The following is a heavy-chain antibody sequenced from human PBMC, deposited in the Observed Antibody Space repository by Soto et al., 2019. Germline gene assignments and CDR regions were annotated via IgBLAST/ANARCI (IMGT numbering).Heavy chain of an antibody. D-gene: IGHD4-17*01. CDR2: ISGSGGST. CDR1: GFTFSSYA. V-gene: IGHV3-23*01. J-gene: IGHJ2*01. CDR3: AKRTVGWYFDL. Sequence: EVQLLESGGGLVQPGGSLRLSCAASGFTFSSYAMSWVRQAPGKGLEWVSVISGSGGSTYYADSVKGRFTISRENSKNTLYLQMNSLRAEDKAVYYCAKRTVGWYFDLWGRGTLVTVSS.